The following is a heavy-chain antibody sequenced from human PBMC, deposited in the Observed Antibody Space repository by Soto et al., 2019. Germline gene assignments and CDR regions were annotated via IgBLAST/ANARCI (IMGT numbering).Heavy chain of an antibody. CDR1: GYTFTSHY. Sequence: ASVKVSCKASGYTFTSHYIHWVRQAPEQGPEWMGEIGPESGATRYAQKFQGRVTMTRDTSITTVYMELKNLSPDDTAVYYCGRGRSGQIVVFYWGQGTPVTSPQ. CDR2: IGPESGAT. V-gene: IGHV1-2*02. D-gene: IGHD1-26*01. J-gene: IGHJ4*02. CDR3: GRGRSGQIVVFY.